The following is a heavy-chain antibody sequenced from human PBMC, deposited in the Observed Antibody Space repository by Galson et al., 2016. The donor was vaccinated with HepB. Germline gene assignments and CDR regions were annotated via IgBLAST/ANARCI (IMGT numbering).Heavy chain of an antibody. J-gene: IGHJ6*02. CDR2: TNTGGSST. V-gene: IGHV3-74*01. Sequence: SLRLSCAASGFTFNRPYMHWVRQAPGKGLVWVSVTNTGGSSTTYADAVKGRFTISSDNAKKTLYLQMNSQRAEDTAVYYCASTRYPYSMDVWGQGTTVTVSS. CDR3: ASTRYPYSMDV. CDR1: GFTFNRPY. D-gene: IGHD2-2*01.